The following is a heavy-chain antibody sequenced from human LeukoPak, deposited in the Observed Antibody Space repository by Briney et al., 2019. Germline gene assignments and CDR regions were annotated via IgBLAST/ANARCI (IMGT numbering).Heavy chain of an antibody. CDR1: GFTFSSYA. D-gene: IGHD2-2*01. CDR3: ARDFRYQLLWGGY. V-gene: IGHV3-30-3*01. J-gene: IGHJ4*02. Sequence: GRSLRLSCAASGFTFSSYAMHWVRQAPGKGLEWVAVISYDGSNKYYADSVKGRFTISRDNSKNTLYLQMNSLRAEDTAVYYCARDFRYQLLWGGYWGQGILVTVSS. CDR2: ISYDGSNK.